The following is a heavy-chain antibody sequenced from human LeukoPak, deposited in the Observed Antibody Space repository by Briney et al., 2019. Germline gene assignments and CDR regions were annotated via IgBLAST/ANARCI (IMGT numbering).Heavy chain of an antibody. J-gene: IGHJ4*02. V-gene: IGHV3-48*03. CDR3: ASGYGHGFALGF. CDR2: ISGSGSNI. CDR1: GLTFFSYE. D-gene: IGHD5-18*01. Sequence: PGGSLRLSCAASGLTFFSYEMNWVRQAPGQGLEWVSHISGSGSNIYYADSVRGRFTISRDNAKNSLFLQMNSLRVEDTAVYFCASGYGHGFALGFWGQGTQVTVPS.